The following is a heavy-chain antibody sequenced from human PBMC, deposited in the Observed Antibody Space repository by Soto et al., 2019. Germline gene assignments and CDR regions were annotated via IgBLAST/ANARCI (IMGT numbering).Heavy chain of an antibody. CDR2: IYHSGST. CDR3: AKGACSGGSCYSSRYGMDV. Sequence: QLQLQESGSGLVKPSQTLSLTCAVSGGSISSGGYSWSWIRQPPGKGLEWIGYIYHSGSTYYNPSPKSRVTISVDRSKNQFSLKLSSVTAADTAVYYCAKGACSGGSCYSSRYGMDVWGQGTTVTVSS. J-gene: IGHJ6*02. D-gene: IGHD2-15*01. CDR1: GGSISSGGYS. V-gene: IGHV4-30-2*01.